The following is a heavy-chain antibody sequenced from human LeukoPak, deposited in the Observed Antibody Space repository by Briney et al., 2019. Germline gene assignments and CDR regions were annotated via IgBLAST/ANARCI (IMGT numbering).Heavy chain of an antibody. CDR3: AKGGGGVLAS. V-gene: IGHV3-23*01. CDR1: GFTFSSYA. CDR2: ISGSGGST. J-gene: IGHJ4*02. D-gene: IGHD3-16*01. Sequence: GGSLRLSCAASGFTFSSYAMSWVRQAPGKGLEWVSSISGSGGSTYYADSVKGRFTISRDNSKNTLFLQMNSLKADDTAVYYCAKGGGGVLASWGQGTLVTVSS.